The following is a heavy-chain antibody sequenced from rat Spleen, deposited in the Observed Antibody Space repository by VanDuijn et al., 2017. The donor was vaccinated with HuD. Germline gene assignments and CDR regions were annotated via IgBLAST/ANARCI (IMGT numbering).Heavy chain of an antibody. Sequence: EVQLVESGGGLVQPGRSMKLSCAASGFTFSNYDMAWVRQAPTKGLEWVASISYDGSSTYYRDSVKGRFTISRDNAKSTLYLQMDSLRSEDTATYYCTTKIPTYWGQGVMVTVSS. CDR3: TTKIPTY. V-gene: IGHV5-20*01. J-gene: IGHJ2*01. CDR1: GFTFSNYD. CDR2: ISYDGSST. D-gene: IGHD2-1*01.